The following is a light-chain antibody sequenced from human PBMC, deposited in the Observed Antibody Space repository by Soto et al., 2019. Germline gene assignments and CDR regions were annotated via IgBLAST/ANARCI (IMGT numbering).Light chain of an antibody. J-gene: IGKJ4*01. CDR1: QSVSSN. Sequence: ERVMTQSPATLSVSPGERATLSCRASQSVSSNLAWYQQKPGQAPRLLIYGASTRATGIPARFSGSGSGTEFILTISSLQSEDFAVYYCQQYNSWPLTFGGGTKVEIK. CDR2: GAS. CDR3: QQYNSWPLT. V-gene: IGKV3-15*01.